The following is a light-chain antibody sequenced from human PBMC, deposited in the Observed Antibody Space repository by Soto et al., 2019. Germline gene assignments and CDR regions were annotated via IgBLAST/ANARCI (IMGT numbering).Light chain of an antibody. CDR1: QSISSY. J-gene: IGKJ2*01. V-gene: IGKV1-39*01. CDR2: FAS. CDR3: LQTDSVPYT. Sequence: DIQMTQSPSSLPASVGDRVTLTCRASQSISSYLNWYQLKPGRPPKLLIYFASSLQAGVPSRFSGAGSETDFTLTITDLQPEDFTSYFCLQTDSVPYTFGQGT.